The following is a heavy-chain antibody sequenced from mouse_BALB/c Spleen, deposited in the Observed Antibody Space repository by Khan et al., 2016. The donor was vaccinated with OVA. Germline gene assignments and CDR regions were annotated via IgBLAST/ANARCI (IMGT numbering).Heavy chain of an antibody. CDR1: GFTFSSYS. V-gene: IGHV5-6*01. CDR3: ASHLTGSFAY. D-gene: IGHD4-1*01. Sequence: EVELVESGGDLVKPGGSLKLSCAASGFTFSSYSMSWVRQTPDKRLEWVATISSGGDYTYYPANGKGRFTISRDNAKNTLYLQMSSLKSEDTARYYCASHLTGSFAYWGQGTLVTVSA. CDR2: ISSGGDYT. J-gene: IGHJ3*01.